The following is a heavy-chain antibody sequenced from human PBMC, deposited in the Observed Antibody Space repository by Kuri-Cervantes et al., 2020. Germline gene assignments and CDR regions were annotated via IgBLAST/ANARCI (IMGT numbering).Heavy chain of an antibody. D-gene: IGHD4-17*01. Sequence: SVKVSCKASGGTFSSYAISWVRQAPGQGLEWMGGIIPIFGTANYAQKFQGRVTITADKSTSTAYMELSSLRSEDTAVYYCASGSFTWSTTVNAYYFYGMDVWGQGTTVTVSS. V-gene: IGHV1-69*06. J-gene: IGHJ6*02. CDR3: ASGSFTWSTTVNAYYFYGMDV. CDR2: IIPIFGTA. CDR1: GGTFSSYA.